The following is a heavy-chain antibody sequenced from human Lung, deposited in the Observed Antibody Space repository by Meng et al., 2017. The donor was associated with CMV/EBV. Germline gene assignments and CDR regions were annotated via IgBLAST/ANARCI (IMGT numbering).Heavy chain of an antibody. Sequence: QXXXLTXGLSVDSXSSIRGAWNWPRQPPSGGLEWLGRTYYRSKWFQDYAPSVKSRIIINPDTSRNHVSLQLNPLTTEDTAVYYCARDPQTCGYYFYYAMDVXGQGXTVTVSS. CDR2: TYYRSKWFQ. CDR1: VDSXSSIRGA. D-gene: IGHD2-21*01. V-gene: IGHV6-1*01. CDR3: ARDPQTCGYYFYYAMDV. J-gene: IGHJ6*02.